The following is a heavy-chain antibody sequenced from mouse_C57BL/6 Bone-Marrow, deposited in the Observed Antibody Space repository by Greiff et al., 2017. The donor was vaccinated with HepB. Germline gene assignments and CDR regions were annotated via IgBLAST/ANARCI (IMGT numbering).Heavy chain of an antibody. CDR2: ISSGGDYI. J-gene: IGHJ3*01. V-gene: IGHV5-9-1*02. D-gene: IGHD3-2*02. CDR1: GFTFSSYA. CDR3: TREVRQLSLAY. Sequence: DVQLVESGAGLVKPGGSLKLSCAASGFTFSSYAMSWVRQTPEKRLEWVAYISSGGDYIYYADTVKGRFTISRDNARNTLYLQMSSLKSEDTAMYYCTREVRQLSLAYWGQGTLVTVSA.